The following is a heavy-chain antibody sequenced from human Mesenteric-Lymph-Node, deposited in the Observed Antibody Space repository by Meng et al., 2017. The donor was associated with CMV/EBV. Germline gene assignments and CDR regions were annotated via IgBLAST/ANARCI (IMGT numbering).Heavy chain of an antibody. V-gene: IGHV3-74*01. J-gene: IGHJ4*02. D-gene: IGHD1-14*01. Sequence: CAASGFSFSNYYMHWVRQVPGKRLVWVSHINFDGTITYYADSVKGRFTISRDNAKNMLYLQMHSLRAEDTALYYCARDTSYRKYFDSWGQGTLVTVSS. CDR2: INFDGTIT. CDR3: ARDTSYRKYFDS. CDR1: GFSFSNYY.